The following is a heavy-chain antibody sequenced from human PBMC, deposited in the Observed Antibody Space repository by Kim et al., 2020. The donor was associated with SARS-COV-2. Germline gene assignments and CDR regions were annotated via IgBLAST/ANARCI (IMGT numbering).Heavy chain of an antibody. D-gene: IGHD3-10*01. J-gene: IGHJ4*02. CDR2: IYYSGST. CDR1: GGSISSSSYY. V-gene: IGHV4-39*01. CDR3: ARLQSGSGFGDY. Sequence: SETLSLTCTVSGGSISSSSYYWGWIRQPPGKGLEWIGSIYYSGSTYYNPSLKSRVTISVDTSKNQFSLKLSSVTAADTAVYYCARLQSGSGFGDYWGQGTLVTVSS.